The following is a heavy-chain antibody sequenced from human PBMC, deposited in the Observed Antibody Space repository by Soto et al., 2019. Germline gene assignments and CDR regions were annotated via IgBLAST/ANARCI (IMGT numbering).Heavy chain of an antibody. CDR1: GFTFRSYV. V-gene: IGHV3-30*03. J-gene: IGHJ4*02. CDR3: ARWGTTGGLDV. D-gene: IGHD3-16*01. Sequence: QVQLVESGGGVVQPGTSLRLSCVGSGFTFRSYVIHWVRQAPGKGLEWVALTSYDGSNNFYGDSVKGRFSISRHNSRNTVELQMDSLRLEVTAVYYLARWGTTGGLDVWGQGTLVSVSS. CDR2: TSYDGSNN.